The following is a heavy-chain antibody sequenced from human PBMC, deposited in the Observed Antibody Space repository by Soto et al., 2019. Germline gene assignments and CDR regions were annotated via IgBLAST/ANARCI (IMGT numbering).Heavy chain of an antibody. D-gene: IGHD2-2*01. V-gene: IGHV4-39*01. Sequence: SETLSLTCTVSGGSTSSSTDCWGWLRQPPGKGLEWIARIHYSGKAYYNPSLQSRVTISVDTPKNQVSLKVNSVTAADTAVYYCARHGRSTSPHWFDPWGQGTLVTVSS. CDR2: IHYSGKA. CDR3: ARHGRSTSPHWFDP. J-gene: IGHJ5*02. CDR1: GGSTSSSTDC.